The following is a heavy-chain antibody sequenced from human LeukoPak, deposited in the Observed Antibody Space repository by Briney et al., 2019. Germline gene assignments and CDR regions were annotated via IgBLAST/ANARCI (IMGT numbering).Heavy chain of an antibody. J-gene: IGHJ4*02. CDR2: ISSSSTYI. Sequence: GGSLRLSCAASGFTFSSYSMNWVRQAPGERLEWVSSISSSSTYIYYADSVKGRFTISRDDAKNSLFLQMNTLRADDTAVYYCARDGFGTGSNWGQGTLVTVSS. CDR3: ARDGFGTGSN. CDR1: GFTFSSYS. D-gene: IGHD3-16*01. V-gene: IGHV3-21*04.